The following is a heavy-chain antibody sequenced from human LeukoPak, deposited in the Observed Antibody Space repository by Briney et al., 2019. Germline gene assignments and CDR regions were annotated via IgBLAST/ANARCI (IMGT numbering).Heavy chain of an antibody. D-gene: IGHD1-26*01. CDR3: ARGRVGFDF. Sequence: ASVKVSCKASGYTFTSYDVNWVRQAPGQGLEWMGWMRPTSGNTEYAQKFQGRVTMTRSTPISTAYMELSSLTSEDTAVYYCARGRVGFDFWGQGTLVTVSS. J-gene: IGHJ4*02. CDR2: MRPTSGNT. CDR1: GYTFTSYD. V-gene: IGHV1-8*01.